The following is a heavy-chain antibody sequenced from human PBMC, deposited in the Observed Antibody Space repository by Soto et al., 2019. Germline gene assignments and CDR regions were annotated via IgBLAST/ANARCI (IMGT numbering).Heavy chain of an antibody. J-gene: IGHJ4*02. CDR2: IYYSGST. V-gene: IGHV4-38-2*01. CDR3: ARPDSGSYVGRIDY. Sequence: PSETLSLTCAVSGYFISRGFYWGWVRQPPGKGLEWIGSIYYSGSTYYNPSLKSRVTISVDTSKNQFSLKLSSVTAADTAVYYCARPDSGSYVGRIDYWGQGTLVTVSS. D-gene: IGHD1-26*01. CDR1: GYFISRGFY.